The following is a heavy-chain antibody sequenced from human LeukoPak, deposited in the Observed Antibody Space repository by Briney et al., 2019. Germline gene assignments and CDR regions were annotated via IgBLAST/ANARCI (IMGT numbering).Heavy chain of an antibody. CDR3: ATDRWYYDSSGQNLKNWFDP. J-gene: IGHJ5*02. CDR1: GYTLTELS. V-gene: IGHV1-24*01. D-gene: IGHD3-22*01. Sequence: GASVKVFCKVSGYTLTELSMHWVRQAPGKGLEWRGGFDPEGGETIYAQKFQGRVTMTEDTSTDTAYMQLSSLRSEDTAVYYCATDRWYYDSSGQNLKNWFDPRGQGTLVTVSS. CDR2: FDPEGGET.